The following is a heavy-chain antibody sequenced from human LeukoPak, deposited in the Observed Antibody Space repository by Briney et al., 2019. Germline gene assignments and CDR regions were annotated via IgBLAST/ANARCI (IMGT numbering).Heavy chain of an antibody. J-gene: IGHJ6*02. CDR3: ATGIPDILTGYSNPYYYYGMDV. Sequence: ASVKVSCKVSGYTLTELSMHWVRQAPGKGLEWMGGFDPEDGETIYAQKFQGRVTMTEDTSTDTAYVELSSLRSEDTAVYYCATGIPDILTGYSNPYYYYGMDVWGQGTTVTVSS. D-gene: IGHD3-9*01. V-gene: IGHV1-24*01. CDR2: FDPEDGET. CDR1: GYTLTELS.